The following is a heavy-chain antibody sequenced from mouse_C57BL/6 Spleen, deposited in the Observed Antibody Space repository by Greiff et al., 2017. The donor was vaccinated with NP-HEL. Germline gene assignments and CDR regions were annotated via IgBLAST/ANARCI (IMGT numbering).Heavy chain of an antibody. CDR1: GYAFSSSW. CDR3: ARRGTTVVAPFDY. D-gene: IGHD1-1*01. J-gene: IGHJ2*01. CDR2: IYPGDGDT. V-gene: IGHV1-82*01. Sequence: VQLVESGPELVKPGASVKISCKASGYAFSSSWMNWVKQRPGKGLEWIGRIYPGDGDTNYNGKFKGKATLTADKSSSTAYMQLSSLTSEDSAVYFCARRGTTVVAPFDYWGQGTTLTVSS.